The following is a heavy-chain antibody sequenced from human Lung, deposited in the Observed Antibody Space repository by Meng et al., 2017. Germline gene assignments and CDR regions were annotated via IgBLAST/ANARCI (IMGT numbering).Heavy chain of an antibody. Sequence: EVQVVESGGGGVGRGGSRILSCAASGFGFADYGMSWVRQAPGKGLEWVSGFNLNGGNVDYAVSVKGRFTISRDNAKNSLHLQMNSLRAEDTALYYCTRGPSLAMSAVPDYWGQGTLVTVSS. V-gene: IGHV3-20*04. CDR2: FNLNGGNV. J-gene: IGHJ4*02. CDR1: GFGFADYG. D-gene: IGHD5/OR15-5a*01. CDR3: TRGPSLAMSAVPDY.